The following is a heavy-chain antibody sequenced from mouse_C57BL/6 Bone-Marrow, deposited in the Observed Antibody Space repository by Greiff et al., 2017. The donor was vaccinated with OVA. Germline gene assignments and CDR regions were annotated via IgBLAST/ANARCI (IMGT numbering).Heavy chain of an antibody. D-gene: IGHD1-2*01. CDR2: ILPSIGRT. CDR3: ARNGYGPTRVYFDY. J-gene: IGHJ2*01. V-gene: IGHV15-2*01. CDR1: DSEVFPIAY. Sequence: QVQLQQSGSELRSPGSSVKLSCKDFDSEVFPIAYMSWVRQKPGHGFEWIGGILPSIGRTIYGEKFEDKATLDADTLSNTAYLELNSLTSEDSAIYYCARNGYGPTRVYFDYWGQGTTLTVSS.